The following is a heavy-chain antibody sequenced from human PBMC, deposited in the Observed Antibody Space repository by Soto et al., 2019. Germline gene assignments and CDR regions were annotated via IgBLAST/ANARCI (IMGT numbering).Heavy chain of an antibody. CDR3: VRVSGNFALDS. D-gene: IGHD1-26*01. CDR2: VRKKPNGYTT. J-gene: IGHJ4*02. Sequence: EVQPMESGGGLVQPGGSLRLSCTASGFTFSDHYMDWARQAPGKGLEWVGRVRKKPNGYTTEYAASVKGRFTISRDDSMNSLYLQMNSLKTEDTAVYYCVRVSGNFALDSWGQGTLVTVSS. CDR1: GFTFSDHY. V-gene: IGHV3-72*01.